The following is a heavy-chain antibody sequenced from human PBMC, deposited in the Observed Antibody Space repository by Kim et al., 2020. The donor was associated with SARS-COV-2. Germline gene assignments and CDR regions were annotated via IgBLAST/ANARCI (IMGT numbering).Heavy chain of an antibody. D-gene: IGHD7-27*01. Sequence: GSLRLSCAASGFTFSDYYMSWIRQAPGKGLEWVSYISSSSSYTNYADSVKGRFTISRDNAKNSLYLQMNSLRAEDTAVYYCARSRSGDEGSNFDYWGQGTLVTVSS. J-gene: IGHJ4*02. CDR3: ARSRSGDEGSNFDY. CDR2: ISSSSSYT. CDR1: GFTFSDYY. V-gene: IGHV3-11*06.